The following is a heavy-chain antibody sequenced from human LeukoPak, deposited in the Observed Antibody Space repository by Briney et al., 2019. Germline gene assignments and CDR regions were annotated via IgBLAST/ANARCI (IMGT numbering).Heavy chain of an antibody. Sequence: GGSLRLSCVASGFTLSSYGMHWVRQAPGKGLEWVALISYDGSQKYYADSVKGRFTVSRDNSRNTLYLQMNSLGVEDTAIYFCAKVVQTGNSMFDYWGQGALVTVSS. J-gene: IGHJ4*01. CDR2: ISYDGSQK. D-gene: IGHD2/OR15-2a*01. CDR3: AKVVQTGNSMFDY. CDR1: GFTLSSYG. V-gene: IGHV3-30*18.